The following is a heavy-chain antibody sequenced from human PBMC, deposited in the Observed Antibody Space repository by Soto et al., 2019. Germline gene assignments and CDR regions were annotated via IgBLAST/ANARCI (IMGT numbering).Heavy chain of an antibody. CDR1: GGSISSSY. D-gene: IGHD1-26*01. J-gene: IGHJ4*02. Sequence: QVQLQESGPGLVKPSETLSLTCTVSGGSISSSYWTWIRQPPGKGLEWIGYIYYSGSTNYNPSLKSRVTISINTSKNKFSLKLSSVTAADTAVYYCASSEYSGSYAFDYWGQGTLVTVSS. V-gene: IGHV4-59*01. CDR3: ASSEYSGSYAFDY. CDR2: IYYSGST.